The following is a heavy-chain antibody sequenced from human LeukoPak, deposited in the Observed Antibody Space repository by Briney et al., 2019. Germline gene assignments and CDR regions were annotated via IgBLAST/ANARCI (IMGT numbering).Heavy chain of an antibody. CDR2: IYPGDSDT. CDR1: GYSFTSYW. J-gene: IGHJ4*02. D-gene: IGHD3-10*01. V-gene: IGHV5-51*01. CDR3: ARRARNYYYGSGSPFDY. Sequence: GESLKISCKGSGYSFTSYWIGWVRQMPGKGLEWMGIIYPGDSDTRYSPSFQGQVTISADKSISTAYLQWSSLKASDTAVYYCARRARNYYYGSGSPFDYWGQGTLVTVSS.